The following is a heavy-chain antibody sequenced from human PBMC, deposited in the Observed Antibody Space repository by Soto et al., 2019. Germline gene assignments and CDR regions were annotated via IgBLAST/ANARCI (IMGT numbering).Heavy chain of an antibody. J-gene: IGHJ6*03. D-gene: IGHD2-15*01. V-gene: IGHV3-74*02. CDR2: INSDGSVS. CDR3: ARGDCVGGSCYSLAGSFSYYMDA. CDR1: GFTFSNYW. Sequence: EVQLVESGGGLVQPGGSLRLSCAASGFTFSNYWMYWVRQAPGKGLEWVSRINSDGSVSSYADSVKGRLTISRDNVKNTLYLQMDSLRAEDTAVYYCARGDCVGGSCYSLAGSFSYYMDAWGKGTTVTVFS.